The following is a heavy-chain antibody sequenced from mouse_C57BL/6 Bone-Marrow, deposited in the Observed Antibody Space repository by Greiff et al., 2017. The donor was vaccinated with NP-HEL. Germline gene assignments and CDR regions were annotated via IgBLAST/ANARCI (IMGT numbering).Heavy chain of an antibody. Sequence: VQLQQSGAELVKPGASVKLSCKASGYTFTEYTIHWVKQRSGQGLEWIGWFYPGSGSIKYNEKFKDKATLTADKSSSTVYMELSRLTSEDSAVYFCARHEAPTDYYGSSYGYAMDYWGQGTSVTVSS. CDR3: ARHEAPTDYYGSSYGYAMDY. CDR1: GYTFTEYT. CDR2: FYPGSGSI. J-gene: IGHJ4*01. V-gene: IGHV1-62-2*01. D-gene: IGHD1-1*01.